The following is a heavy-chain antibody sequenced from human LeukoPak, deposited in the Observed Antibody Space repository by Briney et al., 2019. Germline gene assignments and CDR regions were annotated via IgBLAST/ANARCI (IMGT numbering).Heavy chain of an antibody. CDR3: ARIGPHCSGGSCYFY. J-gene: IGHJ4*02. V-gene: IGHV1-69*04. Sequence: SVKVSCKASGGTFSSYAISWVRQAPGQGLEWMGRIIPILGIANYAQKFQGRATITADKSTSTAYMELSSLRSEDTAVYYCARIGPHCSGGSCYFYWGQGTLVTVSS. CDR1: GGTFSSYA. CDR2: IIPILGIA. D-gene: IGHD2-15*01.